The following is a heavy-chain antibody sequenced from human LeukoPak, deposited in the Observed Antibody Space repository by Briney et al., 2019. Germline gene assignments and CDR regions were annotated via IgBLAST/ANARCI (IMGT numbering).Heavy chain of an antibody. CDR3: ARGDYDFWSGVKGGFDY. J-gene: IGHJ4*02. CDR2: ISAYNGNT. D-gene: IGHD3-3*01. CDR1: GYTFTSYG. V-gene: IGHV1-18*01. Sequence: ASVKVSCKASGYTFTSYGISWVRQAPGQGLEWMGWISAYNGNTNYAQKLQGRVTMTTDTSTSTAYMELRSLRSDDTAVYYCARGDYDFWSGVKGGFDYWGQGTLVTVSS.